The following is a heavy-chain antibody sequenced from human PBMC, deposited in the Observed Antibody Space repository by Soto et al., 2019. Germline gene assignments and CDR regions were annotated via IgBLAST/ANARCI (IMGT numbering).Heavy chain of an antibody. CDR2: ISAYNGNT. V-gene: IGHV1-18*04. Sequence: QVQLVQSGAEVKKPGASVKVSCKASGYTFTSYRISWVRQAPGQGLEWMGWISAYNGNTNFAQKLQGRVTMTTDTSTGTAYMELGSLRSDDTAVYYCARDRSSGYYYYYGMDVWGQGTTVTVSS. D-gene: IGHD6-6*01. CDR3: ARDRSSGYYYYYGMDV. J-gene: IGHJ6*02. CDR1: GYTFTSYR.